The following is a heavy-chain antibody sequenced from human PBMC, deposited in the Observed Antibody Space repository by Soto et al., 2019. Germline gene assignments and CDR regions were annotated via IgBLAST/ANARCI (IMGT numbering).Heavy chain of an antibody. D-gene: IGHD5-18*01. CDR2: ISYDGSNK. Sequence: GGSLRLSCAASGFTFSSYGMHWVRQAPGKGLEWVAVISYDGSNKYYADSVKGRFTISRDNSKNTLYLQMNSLRAEDTAVYYWAKVPGVYSYAGPYYCDLKYVCAQGTTVPGS. CDR1: GFTFSSYG. J-gene: IGHJ6*02. V-gene: IGHV3-30*18. CDR3: AKVPGVYSYAGPYYCDLKYV.